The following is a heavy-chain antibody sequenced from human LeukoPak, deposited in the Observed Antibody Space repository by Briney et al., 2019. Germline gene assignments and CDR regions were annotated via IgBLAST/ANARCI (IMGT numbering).Heavy chain of an antibody. CDR1: GLTFSSYA. CDR3: ARDADYGSGSFDY. J-gene: IGHJ4*02. D-gene: IGHD3-10*01. CDR2: ISGSGGAT. V-gene: IGHV3-23*01. Sequence: GGSLRLSCVVSGLTFSSYAMNWVRQAPGKGPEWVSGISGSGGATYYADSVKGRFTVSRDSSESTVHLQMNTLRAEDTAVYYCARDADYGSGSFDYWGQGTLVTVSS.